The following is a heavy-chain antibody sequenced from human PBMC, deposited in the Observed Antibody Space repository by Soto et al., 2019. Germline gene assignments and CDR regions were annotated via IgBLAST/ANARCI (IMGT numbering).Heavy chain of an antibody. D-gene: IGHD1-1*01. CDR2: IIPIFGTV. V-gene: IGHV1-69*12. CDR1: GGTFSNYT. J-gene: IGHJ2*01. Sequence: QVQLVQSGAEVKKPGSSVKVSCKASGGTFSNYTISWVRQAPGQGLEWMGGIIPIFGTVNYAQKFQGRVTITADESPSTAYMEQSSLRSEDTAVYYCARRNHRFLQLWYFHLWGRGTLVTVSS. CDR3: ARRNHRFLQLWYFHL.